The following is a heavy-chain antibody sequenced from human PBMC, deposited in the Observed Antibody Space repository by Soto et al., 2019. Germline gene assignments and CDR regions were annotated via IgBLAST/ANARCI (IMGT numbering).Heavy chain of an antibody. J-gene: IGHJ4*02. D-gene: IGHD2-15*01. V-gene: IGHV4-39*02. CDR3: ATVLIGATRHPDSDS. CDR1: GVSINNNNY. Sequence: SETLSLTCTVSGVSINNNNYWAWIRQPPGKGLSWIASIYYDGSTYYNSSLKSRVTISRDTSKNHFSLRLTSMTAADTAVYYCATVLIGATRHPDSDSWGQGTLVTVSS. CDR2: IYYDGST.